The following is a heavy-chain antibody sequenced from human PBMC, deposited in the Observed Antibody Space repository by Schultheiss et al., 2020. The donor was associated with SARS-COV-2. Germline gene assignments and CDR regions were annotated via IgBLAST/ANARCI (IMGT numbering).Heavy chain of an antibody. CDR2: ISGSGGST. D-gene: IGHD3-10*01. CDR3: TTYGTSSKTWFDP. V-gene: IGHV3-23*01. CDR1: GFTFSSYA. Sequence: GESLKISCAASGFTFSSYAMSWVRQAPGKGLEWVSAISGSGGSTYYADSVKGRFTISRDNSKNTVFLQMNSLNIEDTAVYFCTTYGTSSKTWFDPWGQGTQVTVSS. J-gene: IGHJ5*02.